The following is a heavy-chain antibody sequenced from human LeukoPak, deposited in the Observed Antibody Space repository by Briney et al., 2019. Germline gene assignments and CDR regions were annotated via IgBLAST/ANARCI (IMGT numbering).Heavy chain of an antibody. J-gene: IGHJ4*02. D-gene: IGHD6-13*01. CDR1: RFTFSSYA. CDR2: ISYDGSNK. V-gene: IGHV3-30*04. Sequence: GGSLRLSCAASRFTFSSYAMHWVRQAPGKGLEWVAVISYDGSNKYYADSVKGRFTISRDNSKNTLYLQMNSLRGDDTAVYYCARDSAEGHSSSWFDYWGQGTLVTVSS. CDR3: ARDSAEGHSSSWFDY.